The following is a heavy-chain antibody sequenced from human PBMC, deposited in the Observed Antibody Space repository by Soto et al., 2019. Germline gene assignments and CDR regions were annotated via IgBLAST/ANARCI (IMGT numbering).Heavy chain of an antibody. CDR1: GFTFTGYE. J-gene: IGHJ4*02. V-gene: IGHV3-48*03. CDR2: ISSSGSTI. Sequence: RGSVSHSCASSGFTFTGYEMNWVRQAPGKGLEWVSYISSSGSTIYYADSVKGRFTISRDNAKNSLYLQMNSLRAEDTAVYYCARGDSSGWTNYFDYWGQGTLVTVSS. CDR3: ARGDSSGWTNYFDY. D-gene: IGHD6-19*01.